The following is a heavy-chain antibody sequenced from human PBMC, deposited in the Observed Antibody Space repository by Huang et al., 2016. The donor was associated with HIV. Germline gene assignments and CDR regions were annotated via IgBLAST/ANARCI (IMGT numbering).Heavy chain of an antibody. J-gene: IGHJ4*02. CDR3: ARLPGSITMIRGVITDPY. CDR1: GGSIRSDNYY. CDR2: SYYSGST. D-gene: IGHD3-10*01. V-gene: IGHV4-39*02. Sequence: QLQLQESGPGLVKPSETLSLTCTVSGGSIRSDNYYWGWIRQPPGTGLEWIGSSYYSGSTYYNPSLTRRVTITVDTSKNHVSLRMRSVTAADTAVYYCARLPGSITMIRGVITDPYWGQGTLVTVSS.